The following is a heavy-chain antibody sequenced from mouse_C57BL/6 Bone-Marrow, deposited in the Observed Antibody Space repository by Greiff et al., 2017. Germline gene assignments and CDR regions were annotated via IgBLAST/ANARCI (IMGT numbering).Heavy chain of an antibody. J-gene: IGHJ3*01. Sequence: QVHVKQPGAELVKPGASVKLSCKASGYIFTSYWMQWVKQRPGQGLEWIGEIDPSDSYTNYNQKFKGKATLTVDTSSSTAYVQLSSLTSEDSAVYYCARDNLPRIRGGWFAYWGQGTLVAVSA. CDR1: GYIFTSYW. CDR3: ARDNLPRIRGGWFAY. D-gene: IGHD4-1*02. CDR2: IDPSDSYT. V-gene: IGHV1-50*01.